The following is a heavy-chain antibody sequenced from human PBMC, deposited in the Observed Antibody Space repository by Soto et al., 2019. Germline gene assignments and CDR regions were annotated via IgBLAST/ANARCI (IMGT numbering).Heavy chain of an antibody. Sequence: ASVKVSCKASGYTFISYYIHWVRQAPGQGLEWMGRINPRSGDTTYAQKFQGRITMTRDTSISTAYMELSSLRSDDTAVYYCGRDGVGATPLGWFDPWGQGSLVTVSS. CDR1: GYTFISYY. J-gene: IGHJ5*02. CDR2: INPRSGDT. D-gene: IGHD1-26*01. CDR3: GRDGVGATPLGWFDP. V-gene: IGHV1-2*06.